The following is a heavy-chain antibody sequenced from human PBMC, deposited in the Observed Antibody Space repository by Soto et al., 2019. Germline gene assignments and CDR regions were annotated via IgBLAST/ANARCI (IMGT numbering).Heavy chain of an antibody. J-gene: IGHJ6*02. CDR3: ARDPASDYDFWSGPVGGMDV. Sequence: PSQTLSLTFDISGDSVSSNIVAWNWIRQSPSRGLEWLVRTYYRSKWYNDYAVSVKSRITIKPDTSKNQFSLQLNSVTPEDTAVYYCARDPASDYDFWSGPVGGMDVWGQGTTVTVSS. CDR2: TYYRSKWYN. V-gene: IGHV6-1*01. CDR1: GDSVSSNIVA. D-gene: IGHD3-3*01.